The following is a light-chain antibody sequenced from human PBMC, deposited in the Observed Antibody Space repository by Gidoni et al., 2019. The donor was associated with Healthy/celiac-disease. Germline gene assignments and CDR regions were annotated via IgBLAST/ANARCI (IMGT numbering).Light chain of an antibody. V-gene: IGKV1-9*01. Sequence: DIQLTQSPSFLSASVGDRVTITCRASQGISSYLAWYQQKPGKAPKLLIYAASTLQSGVPSRFSGSGSWTEFTLTISILQPEYFAPYYCQQLNSYPLTFXXXTRLEIK. CDR2: AAS. CDR3: QQLNSYPLT. J-gene: IGKJ5*01. CDR1: QGISSY.